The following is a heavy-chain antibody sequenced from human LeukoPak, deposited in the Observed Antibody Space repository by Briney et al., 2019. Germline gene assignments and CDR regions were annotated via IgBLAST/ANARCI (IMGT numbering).Heavy chain of an antibody. CDR3: AREKVTTTRSFFDY. D-gene: IGHD4-17*01. J-gene: IGHJ4*02. CDR1: GFTFSNYW. V-gene: IGHV3-7*05. Sequence: PGGSLRLSCAASGFTFSNYWMTWVRQAPGKGLEWVANIKQDGSEKYYVDSVKGRFTISRDNARNSLFLQMNSLRADDTAVYYCAREKVTTTRSFFDYWGQGTLATVSS. CDR2: IKQDGSEK.